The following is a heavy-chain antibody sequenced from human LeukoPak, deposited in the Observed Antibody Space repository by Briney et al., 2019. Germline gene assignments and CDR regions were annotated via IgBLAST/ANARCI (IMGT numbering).Heavy chain of an antibody. CDR1: GFTFSSYG. Sequence: GGSLRLSCAASGFTFSSYGFHWVRQAPGKGLEWVAVIWYDGSNKYHADSVKGRFTISRDNSKNTLYLQMNSLRAEDTAVYYCAKDGSGGGWKWFDPWGQGTLVTVSS. V-gene: IGHV3-33*06. D-gene: IGHD2-15*01. CDR2: IWYDGSNK. CDR3: AKDGSGGGWKWFDP. J-gene: IGHJ5*02.